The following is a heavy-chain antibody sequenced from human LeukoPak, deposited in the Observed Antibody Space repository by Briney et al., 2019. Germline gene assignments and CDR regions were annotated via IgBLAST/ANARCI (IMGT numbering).Heavy chain of an antibody. D-gene: IGHD3-10*01. CDR2: ISGSGGST. J-gene: IGHJ6*02. Sequence: PGGSLRLSCAASGFTFSSYAMSWVRQAPGKGLEWVSAISGSGGSTYYADSVKGRLTISRDNSKNTLYLQMISLSAEDTAVYYCAKEYYGSGSYYIHYYYGMDFWGQGTTVTVSS. V-gene: IGHV3-23*01. CDR1: GFTFSSYA. CDR3: AKEYYGSGSYYIHYYYGMDF.